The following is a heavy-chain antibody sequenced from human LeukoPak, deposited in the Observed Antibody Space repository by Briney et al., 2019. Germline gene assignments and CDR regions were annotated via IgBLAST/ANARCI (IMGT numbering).Heavy chain of an antibody. D-gene: IGHD4-17*01. Sequence: GESLKISCKGSGYSFTSYWISWVRQMPGKGLEWMGRIDPSDSYTNYSPSFQGHVTISADKSISTAYLQWSSLKASDTAMYYCETRGEGATVTIADYWGQGTLVTVSS. V-gene: IGHV5-10-1*01. CDR1: GYSFTSYW. CDR3: ETRGEGATVTIADY. J-gene: IGHJ4*02. CDR2: IDPSDSYT.